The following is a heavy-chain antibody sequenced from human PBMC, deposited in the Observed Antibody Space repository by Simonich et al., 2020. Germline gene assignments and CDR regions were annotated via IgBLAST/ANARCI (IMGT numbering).Heavy chain of an antibody. V-gene: IGHV1-69*09. CDR1: GGTFSSYA. Sequence: QVQLVQSGAEVKKPGSSVKVSCKASGGTFSSYAISWVRQAPGQGREWMGGILPILSIANHAQKFQGRVTNTADKSTSTAYMELSSLRSEDTAVYYCARGGLADRRIVYYYYMDVWGKGTTVTVSS. D-gene: IGHD2-15*01. J-gene: IGHJ6*03. CDR3: ARGGLADRRIVYYYYMDV. CDR2: ILPILSIA.